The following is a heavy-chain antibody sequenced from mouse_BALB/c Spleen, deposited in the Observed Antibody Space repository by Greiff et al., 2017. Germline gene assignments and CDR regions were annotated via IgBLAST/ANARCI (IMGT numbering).Heavy chain of an antibody. Sequence: EVQVVESGGGLVQPGGSRKLSCAASGFTFSSFGMHWVRQAPEKGLEWVAYISSGSITIYYADTVKGRFTVSRDNPKNTLFLQMTSLRSEDTAMYYCAREKYYDYSMDYWGQGTSVTVSS. V-gene: IGHV5-17*02. CDR2: ISSGSITI. CDR1: GFTFSSFG. J-gene: IGHJ4*01. CDR3: AREKYYDYSMDY. D-gene: IGHD2-4*01.